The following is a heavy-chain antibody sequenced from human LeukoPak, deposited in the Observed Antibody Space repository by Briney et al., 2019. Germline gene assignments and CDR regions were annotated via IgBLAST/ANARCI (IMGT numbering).Heavy chain of an antibody. Sequence: PSETLSLTCTVSGYSIRSGHYWAWIRQLPEKGLEWIGSFSQGGITHYNPSLRSRATISVDTSKNRFSLNLSSVTAADTAMYYCARGVSTIIAAFDYWGQGNMVTVSS. CDR1: GYSIRSGHY. CDR3: ARGVSTIIAAFDY. CDR2: FSQGGIT. V-gene: IGHV4-38-2*02. D-gene: IGHD5/OR15-5a*01. J-gene: IGHJ4*02.